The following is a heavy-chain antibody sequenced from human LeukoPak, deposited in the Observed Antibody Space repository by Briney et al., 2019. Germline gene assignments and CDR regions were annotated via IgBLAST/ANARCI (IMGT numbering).Heavy chain of an antibody. J-gene: IGHJ4*02. Sequence: SETLSLTCAVYGGSFSGYYSSWIRQPPGKGLEWIGEINHSGSTNYNPSLKSRVTISVDTSKNQFSLKLSSVTAADTAVYYCARHASSYYDSSGYLFDYWGQGTLVTVSS. CDR3: ARHASSYYDSSGYLFDY. CDR2: INHSGST. D-gene: IGHD3-22*01. CDR1: GGSFSGYY. V-gene: IGHV4-34*01.